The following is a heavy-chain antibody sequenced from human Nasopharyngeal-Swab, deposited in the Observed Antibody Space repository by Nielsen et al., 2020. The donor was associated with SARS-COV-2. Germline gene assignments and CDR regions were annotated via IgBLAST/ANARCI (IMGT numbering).Heavy chain of an antibody. D-gene: IGHD7-27*01. V-gene: IGHV3-30-3*01. Sequence: GEFLKISCAASGFTFSSYAMHWVRQAPGKGLEWVAVISYDGSNKYYADSVKGRFTISRDNSKNTLYLQMNSLRAEDTAVYYCAREPQLGEEDWFDPWGQGTLVTVSS. CDR3: AREPQLGEEDWFDP. J-gene: IGHJ5*02. CDR1: GFTFSSYA. CDR2: ISYDGSNK.